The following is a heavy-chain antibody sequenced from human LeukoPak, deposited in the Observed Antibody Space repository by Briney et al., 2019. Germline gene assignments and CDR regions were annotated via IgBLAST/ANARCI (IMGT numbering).Heavy chain of an antibody. CDR3: ASSSPANSGYEAGDY. CDR2: IIPIFGTA. J-gene: IGHJ4*02. Sequence: SVKVSCKASGGTFSRYAISWVRQAPGQGLEWMGGIIPIFGTANYAQKFQGRVTITADESTSTAYMELSSLRSEDTAVYYCASSSPANSGYEAGDYWGQGTLVTVSS. D-gene: IGHD5-12*01. CDR1: GGTFSRYA. V-gene: IGHV1-69*13.